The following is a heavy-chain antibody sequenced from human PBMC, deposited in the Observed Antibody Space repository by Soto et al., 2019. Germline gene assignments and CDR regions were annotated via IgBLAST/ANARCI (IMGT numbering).Heavy chain of an antibody. CDR1: GYTLVHYY. D-gene: IGHD1-20*01. J-gene: IGHJ6*03. Sequence: AASVKVSCKTSGYTLVHYYMHWARQAPGQGLEWMGIINPGGGSTSYAQKFQDRVTMTRDTSTSTVYMELSSLRSEDTAVYYCARAITYMDVWGKGTTVTVSS. CDR3: ARAITYMDV. CDR2: INPGGGST. V-gene: IGHV1-46*03.